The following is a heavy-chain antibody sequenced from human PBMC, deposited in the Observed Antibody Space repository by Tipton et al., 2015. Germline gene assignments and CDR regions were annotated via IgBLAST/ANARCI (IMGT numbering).Heavy chain of an antibody. Sequence: TLSLTCTVSGGSISSSSYYWGWIRQPPGKGLEWIGSIYYSGSTYYNPSLKSRVTISVDTSKNQFSLKLSSVTAADTAVYYCARVSNSGYDNGSIYWGQGILVTVSS. D-gene: IGHD5-12*01. V-gene: IGHV4-39*01. CDR2: IYYSGST. J-gene: IGHJ4*02. CDR1: GGSISSSSYY. CDR3: ARVSNSGYDNGSIY.